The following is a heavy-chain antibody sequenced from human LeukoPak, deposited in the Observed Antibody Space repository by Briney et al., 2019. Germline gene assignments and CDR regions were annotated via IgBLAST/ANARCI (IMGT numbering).Heavy chain of an antibody. Sequence: GRSLRLSCAASGFTFDDYAMHWVRQAPGKGLEWVSLISWDGGSTYYADSVKGRFTISRDNSKNSLYLQMISLRAEDTALYYCVGGATSSWYSSVWFDPWGQGTLVTVSS. J-gene: IGHJ5*02. CDR2: ISWDGGST. D-gene: IGHD6-13*01. CDR3: VGGATSSWYSSVWFDP. V-gene: IGHV3-43D*03. CDR1: GFTFDDYA.